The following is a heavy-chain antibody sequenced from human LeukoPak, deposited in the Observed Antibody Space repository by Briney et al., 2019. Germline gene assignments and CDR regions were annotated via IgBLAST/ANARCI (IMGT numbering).Heavy chain of an antibody. V-gene: IGHV1-2*02. CDR1: GYSFTGYY. J-gene: IGHJ3*02. CDR2: INPNSGVT. CDR3: ARDLADDAFDI. Sequence: ASVKVSCKSSGYSFTGYYMHWVRQAPGQGLEWMGWINPNSGVTDFAQKFQGRVTMTRDTSISTAYMELSRLTSDDTAVYYCARDLADDAFDIWGQGTMVTVSS.